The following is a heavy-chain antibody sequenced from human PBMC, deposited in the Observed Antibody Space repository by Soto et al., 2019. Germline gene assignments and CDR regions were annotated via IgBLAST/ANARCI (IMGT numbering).Heavy chain of an antibody. D-gene: IGHD5-12*01. CDR3: ARCRYSGYDLGRYFDY. Sequence: SETLSLTCTVSGGSISSYYWSWIRQPPGKGLEWIGYIYYSGSTNYNPSLKSRVTISVDTSKNQFSLKLSSVTAADTAVYYCARCRYSGYDLGRYFDYWGQETLVTVSS. CDR2: IYYSGST. V-gene: IGHV4-59*01. J-gene: IGHJ4*02. CDR1: GGSISSYY.